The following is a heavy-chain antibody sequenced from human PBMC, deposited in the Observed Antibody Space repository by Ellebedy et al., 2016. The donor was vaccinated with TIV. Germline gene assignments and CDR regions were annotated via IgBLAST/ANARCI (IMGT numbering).Heavy chain of an antibody. J-gene: IGHJ6*02. D-gene: IGHD3-16*01. Sequence: SGPTLVKPTETLTLTCAFSGFSFFSSGMSVNWIRQPPGKPLEWLARIDWDDEKLYTTSLKTRLTISKDPSKDQVVLTLTDVDPGDTGTYYCTRVTGLGAGMDVWGQGTSVAVS. CDR3: TRVTGLGAGMDV. CDR2: IDWDDEK. V-gene: IGHV2-70*17. CDR1: GFSFFSSGMS.